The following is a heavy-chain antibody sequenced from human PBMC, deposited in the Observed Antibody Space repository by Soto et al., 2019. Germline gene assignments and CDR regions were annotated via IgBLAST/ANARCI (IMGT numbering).Heavy chain of an antibody. J-gene: IGHJ4*02. CDR3: ARPNKYDTTGYKYDW. CDR2: INPNSGGT. CDR1: GYTFTDCY. Sequence: ASVKVSCKASGYTFTDCYMHWVRQAPGQGLEWMGWINPNSGGTNYAQKFQGRVTMTRDTSISTAYMELSRLTSDDTAVYYCARPNKYDTTGYKYDWWGQGTLVTVSS. D-gene: IGHD3-22*01. V-gene: IGHV1-2*02.